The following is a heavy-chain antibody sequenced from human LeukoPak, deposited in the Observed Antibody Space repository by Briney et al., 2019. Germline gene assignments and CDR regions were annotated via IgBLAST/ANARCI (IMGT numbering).Heavy chain of an antibody. Sequence: GESLKISCKGSGHSFTSNWIGWVRQMPGKGLEWMGIIYPGDSDTRYSPSFQGQVTISADKSISTAYLQWSSLKASDTAMYYCARVTGWLQFGNGWFDPWGQGTLVTVSS. D-gene: IGHD5-24*01. CDR2: IYPGDSDT. CDR1: GHSFTSNW. J-gene: IGHJ5*02. CDR3: ARVTGWLQFGNGWFDP. V-gene: IGHV5-51*01.